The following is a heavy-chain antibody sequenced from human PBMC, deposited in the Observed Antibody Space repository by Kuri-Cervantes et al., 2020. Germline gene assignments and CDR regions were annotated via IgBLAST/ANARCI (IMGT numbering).Heavy chain of an antibody. CDR2: ISSSGSTI. CDR3: ARVSGYDSVDY. V-gene: IGHV3-48*04. CDR1: GFTFSSYA. D-gene: IGHD5-12*01. Sequence: GGSLRLSCAASGFTFSSYAMHWVRQAPGKGLEWVSYISSSGSTIYYADSVKGRFTISRDNAKNSLYLQMNSLRAEDTAVYYCARVSGYDSVDYWGQGTLVTVSS. J-gene: IGHJ4*02.